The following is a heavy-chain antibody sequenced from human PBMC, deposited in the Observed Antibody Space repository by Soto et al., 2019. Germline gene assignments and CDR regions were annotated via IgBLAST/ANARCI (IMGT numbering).Heavy chain of an antibody. D-gene: IGHD6-13*01. J-gene: IGHJ6*02. CDR1: GGSISSGGYY. CDR2: IYYSGST. Sequence: PSETLSLTCTVSGGSISSGGYYWSWIRQHPGKGLEWIGYIYYSGSTYYNPSLKSRVTISVDTSKNQFSLKLSSVTAADTAVYYCAREVTAAAHMDVWGRGATVTVS. V-gene: IGHV4-31*03. CDR3: AREVTAAAHMDV.